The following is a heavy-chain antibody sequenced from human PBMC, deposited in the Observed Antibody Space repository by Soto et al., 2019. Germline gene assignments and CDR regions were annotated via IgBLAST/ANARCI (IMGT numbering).Heavy chain of an antibody. CDR3: AKDWCSGTTCYCLEN. J-gene: IGHJ4*02. D-gene: IGHD1-7*01. CDR2: VSGSSGSK. V-gene: IGHV3-23*01. CDR1: GFTFSSDA. Sequence: EVQLLESGGGLVQPGGSLRLSCAASGFTFSSDAMSWVRQAPGKGLEGVSSVSGSSGSKSYADSVKGRFTISRDNSKSTVYLQMNRLRAEDTAVYFCAKDWCSGTTCYCLENWGQGTLVTVSS.